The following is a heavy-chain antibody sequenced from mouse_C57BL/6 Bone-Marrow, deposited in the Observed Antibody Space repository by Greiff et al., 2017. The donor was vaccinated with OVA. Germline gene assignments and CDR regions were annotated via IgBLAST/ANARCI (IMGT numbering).Heavy chain of an antibody. CDR3: ARGGVRAPGFAY. D-gene: IGHD2-1*01. CDR1: GYTFTDYN. V-gene: IGHV1-18*01. J-gene: IGHJ3*01. Sequence: VQLQQSGPELVKPGASVKIPCKASGYTFTDYNMDWVKQSHGKSLEWIGDINPNNGGTIYNQKFKGKATLTVDKSSSTAYMELRSLTSEDTAVYYCARGGVRAPGFAYWGQGTLVTVSA. CDR2: INPNNGGT.